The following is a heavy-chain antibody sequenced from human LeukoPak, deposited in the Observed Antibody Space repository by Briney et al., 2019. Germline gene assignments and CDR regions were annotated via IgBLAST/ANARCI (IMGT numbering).Heavy chain of an antibody. CDR1: GGTFSGYA. V-gene: IGHV1-69*13. D-gene: IGHD3-9*01. Sequence: SVKVSCTASGGTFSGYAISWVRQAPGQGLEWMGGIIPIFGTANYAQKFQGRVTITADESTSTAYMELSSLRFEDTAVYYCARSRGNYDILTGSMDYYYYGMDVWGKGTTVTVSS. J-gene: IGHJ6*04. CDR3: ARSRGNYDILTGSMDYYYYGMDV. CDR2: IIPIFGTA.